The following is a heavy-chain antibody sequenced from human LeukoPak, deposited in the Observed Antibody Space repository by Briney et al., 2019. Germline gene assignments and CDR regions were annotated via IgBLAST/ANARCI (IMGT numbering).Heavy chain of an antibody. CDR2: ISDST. CDR1: GFTYSSYA. J-gene: IGHJ6*02. CDR3: ARYCITTSCQDDNSYYGMDV. V-gene: IGHV3-23*01. D-gene: IGHD2-2*01. Sequence: GGSLRLSCAASGFTYSSYAMSWVRQAPGKGLEWVSAISDSTYYADSVKGRFTISRDNSKNTLYLLMNSLRAEDTAVQFCARYCITTSCQDDNSYYGMDVWGQGTTVTVSS.